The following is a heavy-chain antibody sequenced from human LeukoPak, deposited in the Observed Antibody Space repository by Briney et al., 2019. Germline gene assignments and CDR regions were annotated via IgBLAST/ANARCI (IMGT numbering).Heavy chain of an antibody. CDR3: AKQGRYYFDY. J-gene: IGHJ4*02. CDR1: GFTFSSYG. D-gene: IGHD1-26*01. CDR2: ISGSGGST. Sequence: GGSLRLSCAASGFTFSSYGMSWVRQAPGKGLEWVSAISGSGGSTYYADSVKGRFTISRGNSKNTLYLQMNSLRAEDTAVYYCAKQGRYYFDYWGQGTLVTVSS. V-gene: IGHV3-23*01.